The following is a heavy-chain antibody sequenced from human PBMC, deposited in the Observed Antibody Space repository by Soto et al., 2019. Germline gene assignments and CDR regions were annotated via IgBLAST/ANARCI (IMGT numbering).Heavy chain of an antibody. J-gene: IGHJ5*02. CDR2: IYYSGST. CDR3: ASRIEDWFDP. CDR1: GGSISSYY. D-gene: IGHD3-16*02. V-gene: IGHV4-59*01. Sequence: SETLSLTCTVSGGSISSYYWSWIRQPPGKGLEWIGYIYYSGSTNYNPSLKSRVTISVDTSKNQFSLKLSSVTAADTAVYYCASRIEDWFDPWGQGTLVTVSS.